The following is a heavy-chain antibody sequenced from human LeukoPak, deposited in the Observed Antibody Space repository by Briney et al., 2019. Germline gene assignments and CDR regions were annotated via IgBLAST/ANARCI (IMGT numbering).Heavy chain of an antibody. D-gene: IGHD3-10*01. CDR1: GFTFDDYG. Sequence: PGGSLRLSCAASGFTFDDYGMHWVRQAPGKGLEWVTFIQYDGSKKYYADSVKGRFTISRDNSKNTLYLEMNSLRAEDTAVYYCAKDIASYYDYWGQGILVTVSS. CDR2: IQYDGSKK. V-gene: IGHV3-30*02. CDR3: AKDIASYYDY. J-gene: IGHJ4*02.